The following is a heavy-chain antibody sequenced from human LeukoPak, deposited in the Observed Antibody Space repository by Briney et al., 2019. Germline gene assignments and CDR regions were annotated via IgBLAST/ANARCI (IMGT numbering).Heavy chain of an antibody. D-gene: IGHD3-10*01. J-gene: IGHJ4*02. V-gene: IGHV1-8*01. Sequence: ASVKVSCKASGYTFTSYDINWVRQATGQGLEWMGWMNPNSGNTGYAQKFQGRVTMTEDTSTDTAYMELSSLRSEDTAVYYCATGYSGSYYPTDYWGQGTLVTVSS. CDR1: GYTFTSYD. CDR2: MNPNSGNT. CDR3: ATGYSGSYYPTDY.